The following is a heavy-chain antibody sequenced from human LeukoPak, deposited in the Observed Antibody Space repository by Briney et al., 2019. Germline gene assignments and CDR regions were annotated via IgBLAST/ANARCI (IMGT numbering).Heavy chain of an antibody. CDR3: AKDGGTHFDH. CDR1: GFTFSSYA. Sequence: PGGSLRLSCAASGFTFSSYAMSWVRQAPGKGLEWVSYISSSGTTISYAQSVKGRFTITRDNAQNSLTLHMNTLGADDTAVYYCAKDGGTHFDHWGQGTLVTVSS. D-gene: IGHD1-26*01. CDR2: ISSSGTTI. V-gene: IGHV3-48*01. J-gene: IGHJ4*02.